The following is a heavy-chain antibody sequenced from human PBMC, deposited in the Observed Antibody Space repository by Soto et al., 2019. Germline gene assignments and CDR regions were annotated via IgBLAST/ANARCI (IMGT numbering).Heavy chain of an antibody. D-gene: IGHD2-2*01. Sequence: ASETLSLTCAVSGGSISSGAYSWNWIRQPPGKGLEWIGYIYYSGSTYYNPSLESRVTISVDRSKNQFSLKLNSVTAADTAVYYCARALPSDCSSSSCTGQYFDYWGQGTLVTVSS. J-gene: IGHJ4*02. V-gene: IGHV4-30-2*01. CDR3: ARALPSDCSSSSCTGQYFDY. CDR2: IYYSGST. CDR1: GGSISSGAYS.